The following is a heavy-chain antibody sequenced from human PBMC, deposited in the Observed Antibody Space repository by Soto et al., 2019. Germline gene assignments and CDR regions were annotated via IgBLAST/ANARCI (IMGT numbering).Heavy chain of an antibody. CDR3: TRAETGIAVADPFDY. J-gene: IGHJ4*02. Sequence: GGSLRLSCTASGFTFGDYAMSWFRQAPGKGLEWVGFIRSKAYGGTTEYAASVKGRFTISRDDSKSIAYLQMNSLKTEDTAVYYCTRAETGIAVADPFDYWGQGTLVTVSS. D-gene: IGHD6-19*01. CDR2: IRSKAYGGTT. V-gene: IGHV3-49*03. CDR1: GFTFGDYA.